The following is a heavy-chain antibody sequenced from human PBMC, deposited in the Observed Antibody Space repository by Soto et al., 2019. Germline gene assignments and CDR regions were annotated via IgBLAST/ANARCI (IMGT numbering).Heavy chain of an antibody. CDR2: INAGTGNT. CDR3: ARDPYIAAAGNIDY. J-gene: IGHJ4*02. CDR1: GYTFTSYA. Sequence: ASVKVSCKASGYTFTSYAMHWVRLAPGQRLERMGWINAGTGNTKYSQKFHGSVTITMYTSASAAYMELSSLRSEDTAVYYCARDPYIAAAGNIDYWGQGTLVTVS. D-gene: IGHD6-13*01. V-gene: IGHV1-3*01.